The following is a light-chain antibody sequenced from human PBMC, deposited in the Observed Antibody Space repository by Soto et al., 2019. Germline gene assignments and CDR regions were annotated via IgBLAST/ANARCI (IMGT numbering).Light chain of an antibody. J-gene: IGKJ4*01. Sequence: EIVLTQSPATLSLSPGERATLSCRASQSVSSYLAWYQQKPGQAPRLLIFDASNRATGIPTRFSGSGSGTDFTLTISILEPEDSAVYFCQQRSNWLLTFGGGTKVEIK. CDR1: QSVSSY. CDR3: QQRSNWLLT. V-gene: IGKV3-11*01. CDR2: DAS.